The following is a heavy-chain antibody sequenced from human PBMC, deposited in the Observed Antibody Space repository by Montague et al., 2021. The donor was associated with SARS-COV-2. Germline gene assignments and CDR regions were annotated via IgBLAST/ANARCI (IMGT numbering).Heavy chain of an antibody. D-gene: IGHD2-21*01. CDR3: ARLRGGTPGEH. Sequence: SETLSLTCTVSGGSISSGSHYWGWIRQPPGKGLEWIGTLYYSGATYYNPSLKSRVTASMDTSKNQFSLKLTSAIAADTAVYYCARLRGGTPGEHWGQGALVTVSS. CDR2: LYYSGAT. V-gene: IGHV4-39*07. CDR1: GGSISSGSHY. J-gene: IGHJ4*02.